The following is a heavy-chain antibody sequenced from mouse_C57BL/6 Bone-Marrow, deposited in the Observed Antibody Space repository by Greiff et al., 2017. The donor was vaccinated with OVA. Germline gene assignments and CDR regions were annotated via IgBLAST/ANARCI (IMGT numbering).Heavy chain of an antibody. CDR3: ATYYSNSYYFDY. V-gene: IGHV1-64*01. CDR1: GYTFTSYW. J-gene: IGHJ2*01. CDR2: IHPNSGST. Sequence: VQLQQPGAELVKPGDSVKLSCKASGYTFTSYWMHWVKQRPGQGLEWIGMIHPNSGSTNYNEKFKSKATLTVDKSSSTAYMQLSSLTSEDSAVYYCATYYSNSYYFDYWGQGTTLTVSS. D-gene: IGHD2-5*01.